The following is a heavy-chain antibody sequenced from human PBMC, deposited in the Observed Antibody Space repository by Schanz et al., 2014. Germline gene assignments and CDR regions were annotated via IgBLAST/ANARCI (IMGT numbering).Heavy chain of an antibody. CDR1: GFTFSDHY. Sequence: PGGSLRLSCAASGFTFSDHYMDWVRQAPGKGLEWVSAISGSGGSTYYADSVKGRFTISRDNSKNTLYLQMNSLRAEDTAVYYCAKDPSHGDYDYYFDYWGQGTLVTVSS. CDR3: AKDPSHGDYDYYFDY. D-gene: IGHD3-22*01. J-gene: IGHJ4*02. CDR2: ISGSGGST. V-gene: IGHV3-23*01.